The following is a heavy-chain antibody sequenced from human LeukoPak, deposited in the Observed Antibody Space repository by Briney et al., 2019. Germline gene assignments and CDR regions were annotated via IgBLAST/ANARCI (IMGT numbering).Heavy chain of an antibody. Sequence: GVSLKISCKSSGYSFTSYWIGWVRQMPGKGLEWMGIIYPDDSETRYSPSFQGQVTISADKSISTAYLQWRSLKASDTAMYYCARRFSSSWYWFDPWGQGTLVTVSS. CDR1: GYSFTSYW. V-gene: IGHV5-51*01. J-gene: IGHJ5*02. D-gene: IGHD6-13*01. CDR2: IYPDDSET. CDR3: ARRFSSSWYWFDP.